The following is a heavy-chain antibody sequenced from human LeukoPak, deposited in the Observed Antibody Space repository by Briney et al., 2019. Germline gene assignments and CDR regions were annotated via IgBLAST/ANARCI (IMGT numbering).Heavy chain of an antibody. Sequence: GGSLRPSCAASGFTFSSYAMHWVRLTPGKGLEYVSAISYNGGDSYYANSVRGRFTISRDNSKSTLYLQMGSLRAEDMGVYYCAKFGRGPPYYHMDVWGQGTSVTVSS. J-gene: IGHJ6*02. CDR1: GFTFSSYA. CDR2: ISYNGGDS. CDR3: AKFGRGPPYYHMDV. D-gene: IGHD3-10*01. V-gene: IGHV3-64*01.